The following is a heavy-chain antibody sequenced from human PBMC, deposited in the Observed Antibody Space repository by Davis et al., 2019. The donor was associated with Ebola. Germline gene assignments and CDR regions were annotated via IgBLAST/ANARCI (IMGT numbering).Heavy chain of an antibody. CDR1: RDSISPYY. V-gene: IGHV3-66*04. D-gene: IGHD6-13*01. Sequence: ETLSLTCTVSRDSISPYYWSWLRQSPGKGLEWVATIYSACTTRCTDYADSVKGRFTISRDNSKNMMFLQMNNLRAEDTAVYYCARHYSTIWYHYDYFDFWGQGVLVTVSS. CDR3: ARHYSTIWYHYDYFDF. CDR2: IYSACTTRCT. J-gene: IGHJ4*02.